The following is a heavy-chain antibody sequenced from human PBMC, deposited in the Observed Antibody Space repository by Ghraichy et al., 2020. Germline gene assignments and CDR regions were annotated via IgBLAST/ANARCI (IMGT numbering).Heavy chain of an antibody. V-gene: IGHV3-21*01. CDR1: GFTFSSYS. Sequence: GGSLRLSCAASGFTFSSYSMNWVRQAPGKGLEWVSSISSSSSYIYYADSVKGRFTISRDNAKNSLYLQMNSLRAEDTAVYYCARDAPLMYDSSGWFDAFDIWGQGTMVTVSS. J-gene: IGHJ3*02. CDR2: ISSSSSYI. D-gene: IGHD6-19*01. CDR3: ARDAPLMYDSSGWFDAFDI.